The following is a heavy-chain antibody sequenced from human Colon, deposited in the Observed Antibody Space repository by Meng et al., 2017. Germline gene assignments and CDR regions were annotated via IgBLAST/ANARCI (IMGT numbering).Heavy chain of an antibody. CDR2: MNPNSGNT. Sequence: QVQLVQSGDEVKKPGASVKVSCKASEYTFTSYDINWVRQATGQGLEWMGWMNPNSGNTGYAQKFQGRVTMTRNTAISTAYMELSRLRSEDTAVYYCARVEVGITSGGYWGQGTLVTVSS. CDR3: ARVEVGITSGGY. J-gene: IGHJ4*02. D-gene: IGHD1-26*01. V-gene: IGHV1-8*01. CDR1: EYTFTSYD.